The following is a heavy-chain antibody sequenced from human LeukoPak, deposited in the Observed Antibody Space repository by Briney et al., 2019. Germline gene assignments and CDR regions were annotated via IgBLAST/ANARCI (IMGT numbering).Heavy chain of an antibody. D-gene: IGHD5-18*01. Sequence: TAGSLRLSCAASGFTFSSYGMHWVRQAPGKGLEGVAFIRYDGSNKYYADSVKGRFTISRDNSKNTLYLQMNSLRAEDTAVYYCAKIRGYSYGPPDYWGQGTLVTVSS. V-gene: IGHV3-30*02. CDR2: IRYDGSNK. CDR3: AKIRGYSYGPPDY. J-gene: IGHJ4*02. CDR1: GFTFSSYG.